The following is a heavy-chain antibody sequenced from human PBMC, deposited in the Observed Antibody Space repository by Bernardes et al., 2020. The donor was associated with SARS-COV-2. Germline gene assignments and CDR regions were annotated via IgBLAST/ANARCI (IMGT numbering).Heavy chain of an antibody. D-gene: IGHD3-16*02. CDR3: ARDVISFGGLIVTYYYYGMDV. CDR2: IYYSGNT. Sequence: SETLSLTCTVSGGSISSNSYYWGWLRQPPGKGLEWIGTIYYSGNTYYNPSLQSRVTISVDTSKNQFSLKLSSVTAADTAVYYCARDVISFGGLIVTYYYYGMDVWGQGTTVTVSS. V-gene: IGHV4-39*07. CDR1: GGSISSNSYY. J-gene: IGHJ6*02.